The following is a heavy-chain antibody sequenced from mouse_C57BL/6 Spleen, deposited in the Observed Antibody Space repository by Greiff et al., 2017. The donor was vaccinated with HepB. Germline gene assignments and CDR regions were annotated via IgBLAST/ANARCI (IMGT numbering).Heavy chain of an antibody. J-gene: IGHJ2*01. D-gene: IGHD2-1*01. CDR3: ARWGNSDY. CDR1: GYTFTDYY. V-gene: IGHV1-76*01. Sequence: VQLQQSGAELVRPGASVKLSCKASGYTFTDYYINWVKQRPGQGLEWIARIYPGSGNTYYNEKFKGKATLTAEKSSSTAYMQLSSLTSEDSAVYFCARWGNSDYWGQGTTLTVSS. CDR2: IYPGSGNT.